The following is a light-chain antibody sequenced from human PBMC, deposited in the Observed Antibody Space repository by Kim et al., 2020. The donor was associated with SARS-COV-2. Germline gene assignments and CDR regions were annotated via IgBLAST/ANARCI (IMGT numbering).Light chain of an antibody. CDR3: SSYTSSTSYV. CDR1: GSDVGGYVY. J-gene: IGLJ1*01. CDR2: HVI. Sequence: GQSTTSSCTGTGSDVGGYVYVSLYQQHPGKAPILIIYHVINRPSGVSNRFSGSKSGNTASLTISGLQAEDEADYYCSSYTSSTSYVFGTGTKVTVL. V-gene: IGLV2-14*03.